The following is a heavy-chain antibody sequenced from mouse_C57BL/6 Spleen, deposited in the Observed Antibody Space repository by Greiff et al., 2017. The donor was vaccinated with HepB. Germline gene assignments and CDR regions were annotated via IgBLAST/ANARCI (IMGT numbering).Heavy chain of an antibody. CDR3: ARFYDGYLLGY. V-gene: IGHV1-26*01. D-gene: IGHD2-3*01. J-gene: IGHJ2*01. CDR2: INPNNGGT. CDR1: GYTFTDYY. Sequence: EVQLQQSGPELVKPGASVKISCKASGYTFTDYYMNWVKQSHGKSLEWIGDINPNNGGTSYNQKFKGKATLTVDKSSSTAYMELRSLTSEDSAVYYCARFYDGYLLGYWGQGTTLTVSS.